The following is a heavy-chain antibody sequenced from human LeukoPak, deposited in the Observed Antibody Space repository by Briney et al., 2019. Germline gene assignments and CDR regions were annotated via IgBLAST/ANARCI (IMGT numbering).Heavy chain of an antibody. J-gene: IGHJ5*01. V-gene: IGHV1-18*01. CDR2: ISAYNGNT. D-gene: IGHD3-10*01. CDR1: GYTFTSYG. CDR3: ARVSMVRGVIYNWFDP. Sequence: ASVKVSCKASGYTFTSYGISWVRQAPGQGLEWMGWISAYNGNTNYAQKLQGRVTLTTDTSTSTAYMELRSLRSDDTAVYYCARVSMVRGVIYNWFDPWGKGTTVTVSS.